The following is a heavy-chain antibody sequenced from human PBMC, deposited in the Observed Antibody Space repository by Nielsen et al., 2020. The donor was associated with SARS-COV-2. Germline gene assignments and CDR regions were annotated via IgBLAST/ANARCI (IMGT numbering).Heavy chain of an antibody. Sequence: GSLRLSCTVSGDSVSSSNYYWGWIRQSPGKGLEWFGSIYYSGSTYYNPSLKSRVIMSVDTTKNQFSLRLSSVTAADTAIYYCARIELYGSGTFDYWGQGTLVTVSS. CDR1: GDSVSSSNYY. CDR3: ARIELYGSGTFDY. CDR2: IYYSGST. J-gene: IGHJ4*02. V-gene: IGHV4-39*07. D-gene: IGHD3-10*01.